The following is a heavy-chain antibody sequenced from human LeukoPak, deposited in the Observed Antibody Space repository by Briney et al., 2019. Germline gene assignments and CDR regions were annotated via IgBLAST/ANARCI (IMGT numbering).Heavy chain of an antibody. V-gene: IGHV1-2*02. CDR1: GYTFTANY. J-gene: IGHJ3*02. CDR3: ARAGGGYSSGWGAFDI. Sequence: ASMKVSCEASGYTFTANYIHWVRQAPGQGLGWMGWINPASGGTSYAQKFQGRVTMTSDTSISTAYMELSRLRSDDTAVYFCARAGGGYSSGWGAFDIWGQGTMVTVSS. CDR2: INPASGGT. D-gene: IGHD5-18*01.